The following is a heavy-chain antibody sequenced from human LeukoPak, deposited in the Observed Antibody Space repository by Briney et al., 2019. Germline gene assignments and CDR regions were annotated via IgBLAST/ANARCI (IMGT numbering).Heavy chain of an antibody. J-gene: IGHJ4*02. CDR1: GFTFSSYS. CDR3: ARVAEAAAFDY. Sequence: GGSLRLSCAASGFTFSSYSMNWVRQAPGKGLEWVSSISSSSSYIYYADSVKGRFTISRDNAKNSLYLQMNSLRAEDSAVYYCARVAEAAAFDYWGQGTLVTVSS. V-gene: IGHV3-21*01. CDR2: ISSSSSYI. D-gene: IGHD6-13*01.